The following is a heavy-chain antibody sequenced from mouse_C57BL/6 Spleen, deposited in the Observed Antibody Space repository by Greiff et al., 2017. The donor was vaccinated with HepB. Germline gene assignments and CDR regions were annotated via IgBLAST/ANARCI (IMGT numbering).Heavy chain of an antibody. CDR3: ARPPYDYDEGY. CDR1: GFTFSSYG. CDR2: ISSGGSYT. J-gene: IGHJ2*01. D-gene: IGHD2-4*01. V-gene: IGHV5-6*02. Sequence: VKLVESGGDLVKPGGSLKLSCAASGFTFSSYGMSWVRQTPDKRLEWVATISSGGSYTYYPDSVKGRFTISRDNAKNTLYLQMSSLKSEDTAMYYCARPPYDYDEGYWGQGTTLTVSS.